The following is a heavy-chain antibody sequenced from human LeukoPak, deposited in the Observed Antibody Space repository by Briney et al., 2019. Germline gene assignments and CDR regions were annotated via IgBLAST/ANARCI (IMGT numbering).Heavy chain of an antibody. CDR2: ISAYNGNT. V-gene: IGHV1-18*01. D-gene: IGHD6-6*01. Sequence: ASVKVSCKASGYTFTSYGISWVRQAPGQGLEWMGWISAYNGNTNYAQKLQGRVTMTTDTSTSTAYTELRSLRSDDTAVYYCARDREYSSSEFDPWGQGTLVTVSS. CDR1: GYTFTSYG. J-gene: IGHJ5*02. CDR3: ARDREYSSSEFDP.